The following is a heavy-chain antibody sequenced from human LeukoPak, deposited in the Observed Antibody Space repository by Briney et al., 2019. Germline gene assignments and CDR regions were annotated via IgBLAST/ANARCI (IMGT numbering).Heavy chain of an antibody. CDR1: GFTFSSYW. CDR2: INSDGSTI. Sequence: PGGSLRLSCAASGFTFSSYWMHWVRQAPGKGLVWVSRINSDGSTISYADSVKGRFTISRDNAKNTLYLQMNSLRAEDTAVYYCARDHSRWELPSDYWGQGTLVTVSS. CDR3: ARDHSRWELPSDY. D-gene: IGHD4-23*01. V-gene: IGHV3-74*01. J-gene: IGHJ4*02.